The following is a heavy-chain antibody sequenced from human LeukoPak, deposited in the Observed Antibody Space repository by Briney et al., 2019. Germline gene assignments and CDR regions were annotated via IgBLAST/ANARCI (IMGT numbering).Heavy chain of an antibody. Sequence: ASVKVSCKASGYTFTSYGISWVRQAPGQGLEWMGWISAYNGNTNYAQKLQGRVTMTTDTSTSTAYMELRSLRSEDTAVYYCARQYSSGWSYNWFDPWGQGTLVTVSS. V-gene: IGHV1-18*01. CDR3: ARQYSSGWSYNWFDP. J-gene: IGHJ5*02. D-gene: IGHD6-19*01. CDR2: ISAYNGNT. CDR1: GYTFTSYG.